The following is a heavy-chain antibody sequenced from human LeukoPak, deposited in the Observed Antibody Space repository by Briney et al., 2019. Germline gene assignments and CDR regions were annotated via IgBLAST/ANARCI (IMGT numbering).Heavy chain of an antibody. CDR2: ISAYNGNT. CDR1: GYTFTSYG. D-gene: IGHD4-11*01. V-gene: IGHV1-18*01. Sequence: ASVKVSCKASGYTFTSYGISWVRQAPGQGLEWMGWISAYNGNTNYAQKLQGRVTMTTDTSTSTAYMELRSLRSDDTAVYYCARVSVTQELPINRRVGAFDIWGQGTMVTVSS. J-gene: IGHJ3*02. CDR3: ARVSVTQELPINRRVGAFDI.